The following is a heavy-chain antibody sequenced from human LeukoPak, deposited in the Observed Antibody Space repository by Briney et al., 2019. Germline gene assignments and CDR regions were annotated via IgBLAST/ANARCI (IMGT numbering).Heavy chain of an antibody. CDR3: ARHLGITIFLI. D-gene: IGHD3-9*01. CDR2: IYHSGST. CDR1: GCSISSGYY. V-gene: IGHV4-38-2*01. Sequence: SQTLSLTWAVFGCSISSGYYGGWIRLPPGKRLEWSGSIYHSGSTYYNPSLKSRVTISVDTSKNQFSLKLSSVTAADTAVYYCARHLGITIFLIWGQGTMVTVSS. J-gene: IGHJ3*02.